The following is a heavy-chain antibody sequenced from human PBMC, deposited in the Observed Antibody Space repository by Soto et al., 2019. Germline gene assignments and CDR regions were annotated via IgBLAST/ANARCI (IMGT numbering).Heavy chain of an antibody. CDR3: ARRDYDSSGYYYASYGMDV. CDR1: GGSISSSSYY. Sequence: PSETLSLTCTVSGGSISSSSYYWGWIRQPPGKGLEWIGSIYYSGSTYYNPSLKSRVTISVDTSKNQFSLKLSSVTAADTAVYYCARRDYDSSGYYYASYGMDVWGQGTTVTVSS. V-gene: IGHV4-39*01. D-gene: IGHD3-22*01. CDR2: IYYSGST. J-gene: IGHJ6*02.